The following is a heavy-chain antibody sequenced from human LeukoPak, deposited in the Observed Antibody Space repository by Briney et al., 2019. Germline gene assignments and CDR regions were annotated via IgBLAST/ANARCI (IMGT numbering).Heavy chain of an antibody. CDR2: IYHSGST. V-gene: IGHV4-38-2*02. Sequence: SETLSLTCAVSGYSISSGYYWGWIRQPPGKGLEWIGSIYHSGSTYYNPPLKSRVTISVDTSKNQFSLKLSSVTAADTAVYYCAREEDCSGGSCHLDWGQGTLVTVSS. J-gene: IGHJ4*02. CDR1: GYSISSGYY. D-gene: IGHD2-15*01. CDR3: AREEDCSGGSCHLD.